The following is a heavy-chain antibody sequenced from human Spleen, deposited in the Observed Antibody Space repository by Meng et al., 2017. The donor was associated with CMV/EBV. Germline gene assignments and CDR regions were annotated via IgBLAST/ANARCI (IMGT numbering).Heavy chain of an antibody. CDR2: INSDGSST. J-gene: IGHJ4*02. D-gene: IGHD5-12*01. V-gene: IGHV3-74*01. CDR1: GFTFSSYW. Sequence: GESLKISCAASGFTFSSYWMHWVRQAPGKGLVWVSRINSDGSSTSYADSVKGRFTISRDNAKNTLYLQLNSLRAEDTAVYYCAKDGGYNGWGFDLWGQGTLVTVSS. CDR3: AKDGGYNGWGFDL.